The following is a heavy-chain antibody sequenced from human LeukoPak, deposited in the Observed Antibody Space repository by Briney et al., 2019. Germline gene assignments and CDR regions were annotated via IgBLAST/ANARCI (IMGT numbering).Heavy chain of an antibody. CDR3: ARVASYGDHANYYYFYMDV. CDR1: GFTFSTYA. D-gene: IGHD4-17*01. V-gene: IGHV3-30*14. CDR2: ISFDGVNT. J-gene: IGHJ6*03. Sequence: GGSLRLSCAASGFTFSTYAIHWVRQAPGKGLEWVAVISFDGVNTFYADSVKGRFTISRDYSKNTLYLQMNRLRAEDTAVYYCARVASYGDHANYYYFYMDVWGKGTTVTISS.